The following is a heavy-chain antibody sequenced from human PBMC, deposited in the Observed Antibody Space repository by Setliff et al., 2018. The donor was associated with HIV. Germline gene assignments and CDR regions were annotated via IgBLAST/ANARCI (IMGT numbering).Heavy chain of an antibody. CDR1: GYTFTSND. CDR3: ARGNPLRWNAFAFDI. V-gene: IGHV1-18*01. CDR2: ISTYNGNT. Sequence: ASVKVSCKASGYTFTSNDINWVRQGTGQGLEWMGWISTYNGNTNYALKLQGRVTMTTDTSTSTAYMEMRSLRSDDTAVYYCARGNPLRWNAFAFDIWGQGTMVTVSS. D-gene: IGHD3-16*01. J-gene: IGHJ3*02.